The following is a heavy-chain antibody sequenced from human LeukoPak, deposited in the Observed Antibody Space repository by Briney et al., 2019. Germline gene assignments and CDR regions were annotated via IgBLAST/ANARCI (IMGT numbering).Heavy chain of an antibody. Sequence: GGSLRLSCAASGFTFSSYAMSWVRQAPGKGLEWVSAISGSGGSTYYADSVKGRFTISRDNSKNTLYLQMNSLRAEDTAVYYCAKASSSVVVPAASDYWGQGTLVTVSS. D-gene: IGHD2-2*01. CDR2: ISGSGGST. J-gene: IGHJ4*02. CDR1: GFTFSSYA. V-gene: IGHV3-23*01. CDR3: AKASSSVVVPAASDY.